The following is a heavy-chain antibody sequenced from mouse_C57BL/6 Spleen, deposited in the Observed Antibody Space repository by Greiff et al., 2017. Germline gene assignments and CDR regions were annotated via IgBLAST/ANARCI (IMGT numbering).Heavy chain of an antibody. CDR1: GYSITSGYY. Sequence: EVHLVESGPGLVKPSQSLSLTCSVTGYSITSGYYWNWIRQFPGNKLEWMGYISYDGSNNYNPSLKNRISITRDTSTNQFFLKLNSVTTEDTATYYCARAPYYDYAMDYWGQGTSVTVSS. J-gene: IGHJ4*01. CDR2: ISYDGSN. D-gene: IGHD2-10*01. CDR3: ARAPYYDYAMDY. V-gene: IGHV3-6*01.